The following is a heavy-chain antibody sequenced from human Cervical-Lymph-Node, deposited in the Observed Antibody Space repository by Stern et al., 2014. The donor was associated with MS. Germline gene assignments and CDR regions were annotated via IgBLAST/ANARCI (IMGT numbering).Heavy chain of an antibody. CDR2: IYSSGCI. D-gene: IGHD1-26*01. J-gene: IGHJ6*02. V-gene: IGHV4-59*01. CDR1: DGSLSSDY. CDR3: ARAKGYWHHYSYYGMDV. Sequence: QVQLVESGPGLVKPSETLSLTCTVSDGSLSSDYLSWLRQPPGKGLEWIGHIYSSGCINYSPSRKSRVTISLDTSKNQISLEVTSVTAADTAVYYCARAKGYWHHYSYYGMDVWGQGTTVTVSS.